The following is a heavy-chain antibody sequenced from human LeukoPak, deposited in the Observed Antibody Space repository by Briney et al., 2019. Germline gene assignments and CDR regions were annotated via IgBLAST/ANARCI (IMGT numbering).Heavy chain of an antibody. Sequence: SETLSLTCTVSGYSISSGYYWGWIRPPPGKGLEWIGSIYHSGSTYYNPSLKSRVTISVDTSKNQFSLKLSSVTAADTAVYYCARVVGIATAYYMDVWGKGTTVTVSS. D-gene: IGHD5-24*01. J-gene: IGHJ6*03. CDR2: IYHSGST. V-gene: IGHV4-38-2*02. CDR1: GYSISSGYY. CDR3: ARVVGIATAYYMDV.